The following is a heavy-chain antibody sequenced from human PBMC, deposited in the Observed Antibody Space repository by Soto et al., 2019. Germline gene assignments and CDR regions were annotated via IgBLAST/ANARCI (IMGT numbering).Heavy chain of an antibody. CDR2: IYYTGNT. Sequence: SDTLSLTCTVTGGSISTYYCSWLRQPPGKRLEWIGHIYYTGNTNYNPSLKGRVTIAVDTSTNRFSLRLRSVSAADMAVYYCARAQTFEFHKWLDAWGQGSLVTVSS. D-gene: IGHD3-16*01. CDR1: GGSISTYY. V-gene: IGHV4-59*13. CDR3: ARAQTFEFHKWLDA. J-gene: IGHJ5*02.